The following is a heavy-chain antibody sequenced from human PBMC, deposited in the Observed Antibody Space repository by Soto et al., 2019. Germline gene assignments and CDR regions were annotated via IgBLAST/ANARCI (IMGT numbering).Heavy chain of an antibody. CDR3: ARLISGYDFSAYYYYMDV. CDR1: GFTFSSYW. J-gene: IGHJ6*03. Sequence: EVQLVESGGGLVQPGGSLRLSCAASGFTFSSYWMSWVRQAPGKGLEWVANIKQDGSEKYYVDSVKGRFTISRDNAKNSLYLQMNSLRAEDTAVYYCARLISGYDFSAYYYYMDVWAKGPRSPSP. CDR2: IKQDGSEK. D-gene: IGHD5-12*01. V-gene: IGHV3-7*01.